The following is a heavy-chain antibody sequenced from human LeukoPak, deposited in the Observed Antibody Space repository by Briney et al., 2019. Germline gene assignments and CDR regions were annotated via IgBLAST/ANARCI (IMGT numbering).Heavy chain of an antibody. Sequence: WASVKVSCKASGGPFNNFAFSWVRQAPGRGLEWLGGFIPMSDHANAAPRVTVTVDKSTSTVYMELTSLRSDDTAVYYCASQTQFVDWLFIPHYMAVWGKGTTVTVSS. CDR3: ASQTQFVDWLFIPHYMAV. V-gene: IGHV1-69*06. CDR1: GGPFNNFA. CDR2: FIPMSDHA. D-gene: IGHD3-9*01. J-gene: IGHJ6*03.